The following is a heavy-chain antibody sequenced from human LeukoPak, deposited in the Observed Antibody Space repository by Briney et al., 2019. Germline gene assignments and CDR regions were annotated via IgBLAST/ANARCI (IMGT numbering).Heavy chain of an antibody. CDR1: GFTFSDYW. D-gene: IGHD2-8*02. J-gene: IGHJ5*02. Sequence: QPGGSLRLSCAASGFTFSDYWMHWVRQAPGKGLMWVPRIDSAGSTTSYADSVKGRFTISRDNARNTLYLQMNSLRAEDTAVYFCARRCTGGDCYSEPWGQGTLVTVSS. CDR3: ARRCTGGDCYSEP. V-gene: IGHV3-74*01. CDR2: IDSAGSTT.